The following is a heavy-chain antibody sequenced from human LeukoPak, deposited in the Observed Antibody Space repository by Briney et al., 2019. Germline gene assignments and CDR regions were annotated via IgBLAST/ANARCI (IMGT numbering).Heavy chain of an antibody. CDR3: ARLGLYDNAFDI. Sequence: PSETLSLTCTVSGGSISSYYWSWIRQPPGKGLEWIGYIYYSGSTNYNPSLKSRVTISVDTSKNQFSLKLSSVTAADTAVYYCARLGLYDNAFDIWGQGTMVTVSS. CDR2: IYYSGST. V-gene: IGHV4-59*08. CDR1: GGSISSYY. D-gene: IGHD3-22*01. J-gene: IGHJ3*02.